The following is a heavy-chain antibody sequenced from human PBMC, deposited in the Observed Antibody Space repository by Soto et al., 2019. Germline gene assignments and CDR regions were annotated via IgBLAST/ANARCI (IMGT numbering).Heavy chain of an antibody. CDR3: ARDGDILGYCSSTSCYENNWFDP. CDR1: GYTFTSYA. J-gene: IGHJ5*02. V-gene: IGHV1-3*01. D-gene: IGHD2-2*01. Sequence: QVQLVQSGAEVKKPGASVMVSCKASGYTFTSYAMHWVRQAPGQRLEWMGWINAGNGNTKYSQKFQGRVTITRDTSASTAYMELSSLRSEDTAVYYCARDGDILGYCSSTSCYENNWFDPWGQGTLVTVSS. CDR2: INAGNGNT.